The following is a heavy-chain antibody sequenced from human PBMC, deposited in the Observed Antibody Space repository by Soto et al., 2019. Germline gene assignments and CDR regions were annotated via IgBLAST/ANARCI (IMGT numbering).Heavy chain of an antibody. CDR3: AKDVDTAMDFFDY. J-gene: IGHJ4*02. V-gene: IGHV3-23*01. D-gene: IGHD5-18*01. CDR2: ISGSGGST. Sequence: LRLSCAASGFTFSSYAMSWVRQAPGKGLEWVSAISGSGGSTYYADSVKGRFTISRGNSKDTLYLQMNSLRAEDTAVYYCAKDVDTAMDFFDYWGQGTLVTVSS. CDR1: GFTFSSYA.